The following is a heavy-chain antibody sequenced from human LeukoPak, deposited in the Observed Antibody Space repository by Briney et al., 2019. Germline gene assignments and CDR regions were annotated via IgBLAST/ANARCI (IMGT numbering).Heavy chain of an antibody. Sequence: PSETLSLTCTVSGGSVNTGNYYWSWIRQPAGKGLEWIGRIYTSGSANYNPSLKSRVTMSVDTSKNQFSLKLNSVTAADTAVYYCARAPSGWYYFDYWGQGTLVTVSS. V-gene: IGHV4-61*02. CDR2: IYTSGSA. CDR3: ARAPSGWYYFDY. D-gene: IGHD6-19*01. CDR1: GGSVNTGNYY. J-gene: IGHJ4*02.